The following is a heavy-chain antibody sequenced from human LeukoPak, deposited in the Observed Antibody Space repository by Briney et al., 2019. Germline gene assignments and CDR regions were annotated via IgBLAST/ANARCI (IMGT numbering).Heavy chain of an antibody. CDR1: NGSISSDTYF. J-gene: IGHJ5*02. D-gene: IGHD6-19*01. CDR2: MSSSGII. CDR3: AKGAGPPWFDP. Sequence: PSETLSLTCTVSNGSISSDTYFWSWIRQPAGTGLEWIGRMSSSGIITYSPSLKSRVTISIDTSRNQFSMNLNSVTAADTAVYYCAKGAGPPWFDPWGQGTLVTVSS. V-gene: IGHV4-61*02.